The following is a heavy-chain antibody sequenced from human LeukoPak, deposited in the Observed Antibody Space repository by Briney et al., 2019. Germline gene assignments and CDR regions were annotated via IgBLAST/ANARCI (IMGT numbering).Heavy chain of an antibody. CDR3: AKDKFRSSLGPFDY. V-gene: IGHV3-23*01. J-gene: IGHJ4*02. Sequence: PGGSLRLSCAASGFTFSSYAMSRVRQAPGKGLEWVSAISGSGGSTYYADSVKGRFTISRDNSKNTLYLQMNSLRAEDTAVYYCAKDKFRSSLGPFDYWGQGTLVTVSS. CDR2: ISGSGGST. D-gene: IGHD6-13*01. CDR1: GFTFSSYA.